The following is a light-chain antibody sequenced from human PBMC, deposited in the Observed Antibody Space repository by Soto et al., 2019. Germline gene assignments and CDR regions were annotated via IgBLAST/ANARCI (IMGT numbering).Light chain of an antibody. CDR3: QHYNSYSEA. V-gene: IGKV3-20*01. Sequence: EVVLTQSPGSLSLSPGERATLSCRATQRINNNFLAWYQQKPGQAPRLVIYGASSRATGIPDRFTGSGSGTDFILTISSLQPDDFATYYCQHYNSYSEAFGQGTKVELK. CDR2: GAS. CDR1: QRINNNF. J-gene: IGKJ1*01.